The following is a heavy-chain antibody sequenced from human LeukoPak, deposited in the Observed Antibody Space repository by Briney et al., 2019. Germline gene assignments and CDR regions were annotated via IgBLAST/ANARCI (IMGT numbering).Heavy chain of an antibody. V-gene: IGHV3-23*01. D-gene: IGHD3-3*01. Sequence: GGSLRLSCAASGFTFNTYAMSWVRQAPGKGLEWVSGINWNGGSTGYADSVKGRFTISRDNSKNTLYLQMNSLRAEDTAVYYCAKGHDPLDYWGQGTLVTVSS. CDR1: GFTFNTYA. J-gene: IGHJ4*02. CDR3: AKGHDPLDY. CDR2: INWNGGST.